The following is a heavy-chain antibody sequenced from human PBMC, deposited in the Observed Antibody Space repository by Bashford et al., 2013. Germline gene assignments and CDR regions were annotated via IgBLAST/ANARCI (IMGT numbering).Heavy chain of an antibody. CDR1: GYTFTSYG. CDR3: ARQDTAMDTDYGMDV. D-gene: IGHD5-18*01. J-gene: IGHJ6*02. V-gene: IGHV1-18*01. Sequence: ASVKVSCKASGYTFTSYGISWVRQAPGQGLEWMGWISAYNGNTNYAQKLQGRVTMTTDTSTSTAYMELRSLRSDDTAVYYCARQDTAMDTDYGMDVWGQGTTVTVSS. CDR2: ISAYNGNT.